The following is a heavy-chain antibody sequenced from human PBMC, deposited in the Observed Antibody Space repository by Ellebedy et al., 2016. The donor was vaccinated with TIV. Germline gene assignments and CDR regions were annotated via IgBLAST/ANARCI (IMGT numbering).Heavy chain of an antibody. Sequence: ASVKVSCKASGGTFSNYAINWVRQAPGQGLEWMGGIIPMFGTANYAQKFQGRLTITADDSTSTADMELSDLRSDDTAVYYCARAVTTGGINVFDYWGQGTLVTVSS. CDR1: GGTFSNYA. CDR2: IIPMFGTA. V-gene: IGHV1-69*13. J-gene: IGHJ4*02. CDR3: ARAVTTGGINVFDY. D-gene: IGHD2-15*01.